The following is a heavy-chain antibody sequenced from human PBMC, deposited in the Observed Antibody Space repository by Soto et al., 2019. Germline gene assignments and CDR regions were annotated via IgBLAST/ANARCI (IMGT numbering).Heavy chain of an antibody. CDR1: GFTFSNYA. Sequence: EVQLLESGGGLVQPGGSLRLSCAASGFTFSNYAISWVRQAPGKGLEWVSIISGSGGSTYYADSVKGRFIISRDTSKNTLYLQMNSLRAEDTAVYYCASRSSGWYFDYWGQGTLVTVSS. V-gene: IGHV3-23*01. D-gene: IGHD6-19*01. CDR2: ISGSGGST. CDR3: ASRSSGWYFDY. J-gene: IGHJ4*02.